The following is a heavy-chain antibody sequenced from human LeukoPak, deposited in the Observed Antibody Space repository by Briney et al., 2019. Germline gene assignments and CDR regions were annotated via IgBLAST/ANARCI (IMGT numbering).Heavy chain of an antibody. CDR2: FYTSGST. CDR3: AHGGNSGSYSEH. Sequence: SETLSLTCTVSGDSISRDYWTWIRQPAGKGLEWIGRFYTSGSTDYNPSLESRVSISVDTSKNQFSLKLSSVSAADTAMYYCAHGGNSGSYSEHWGQGILVTVSS. V-gene: IGHV4-4*07. J-gene: IGHJ4*02. D-gene: IGHD1-26*01. CDR1: GDSISRDY.